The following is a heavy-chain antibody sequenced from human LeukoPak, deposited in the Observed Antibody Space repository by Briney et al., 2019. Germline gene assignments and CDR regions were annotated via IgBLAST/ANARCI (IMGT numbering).Heavy chain of an antibody. CDR1: GGTFNSSG. J-gene: IGHJ3*02. D-gene: IGHD6-19*01. Sequence: ASVKVSCKASGGTFNSSGISWVRQAPGQGLEWMGGIIPIFGTANYAQKFQGRVTITTDESTSTACMELSSLRSEDTAVYYCARGAVAGDVFDIWGQGTMVTVSS. CDR2: IIPIFGTA. V-gene: IGHV1-69*05. CDR3: ARGAVAGDVFDI.